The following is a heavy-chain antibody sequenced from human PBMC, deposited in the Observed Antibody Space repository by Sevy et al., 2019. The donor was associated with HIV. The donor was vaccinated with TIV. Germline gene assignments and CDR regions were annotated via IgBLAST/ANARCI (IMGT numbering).Heavy chain of an antibody. CDR2: ISAYNGNT. CDR1: GYTFTSYG. Sequence: ASVKVSCKASGYTFTSYGISWVRQAPGQGLEWMGWISAYNGNTNYAQKLQGRVTMTTDTSTSKAYMELRSLRSDDTAVYYCARDTSGSYDHDAFDIWGQGTMVTVSS. V-gene: IGHV1-18*01. CDR3: ARDTSGSYDHDAFDI. D-gene: IGHD1-26*01. J-gene: IGHJ3*02.